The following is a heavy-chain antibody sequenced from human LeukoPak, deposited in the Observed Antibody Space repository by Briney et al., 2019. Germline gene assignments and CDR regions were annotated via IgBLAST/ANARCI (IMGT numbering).Heavy chain of an antibody. CDR2: ISYDGSNK. J-gene: IGHJ4*02. V-gene: IGHV3-30*01. D-gene: IGHD3-22*01. Sequence: PGRSLRLSCAASGFTFSSYAMHWVRQAPGKGLEWVAVISYDGSNKYYADSVRGRFTISRDNSKNTLYLQMNSLRAEDTAVYYWARGTYYYDSSGYPFDYWGQGTLVTVSS. CDR3: ARGTYYYDSSGYPFDY. CDR1: GFTFSSYA.